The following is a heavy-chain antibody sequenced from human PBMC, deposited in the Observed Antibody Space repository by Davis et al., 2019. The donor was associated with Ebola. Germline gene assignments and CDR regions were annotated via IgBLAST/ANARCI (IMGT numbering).Heavy chain of an antibody. CDR1: GFSFTTYW. V-gene: IGHV3-74*01. CDR2: VNPDGSRT. J-gene: IGHJ4*01. D-gene: IGHD6-19*01. CDR3: VRHYSTVWYHYDYFDY. Sequence: GESLKISCAASGFSFTTYWMSWVRQAPGKGLVWVSRVNPDGSRTAYADSVKGRFTVSRDNAKDTLYLQMNSLRAEDTAVYYCVRHYSTVWYHYDYFDYWGHGALVTVSS.